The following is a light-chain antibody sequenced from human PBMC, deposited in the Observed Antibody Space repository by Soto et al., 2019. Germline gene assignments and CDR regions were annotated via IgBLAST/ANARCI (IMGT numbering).Light chain of an antibody. Sequence: EIVVTQSPGTLSLSLGERATLSCRASQSVGSSYLAWYQQKAGQAPRLLIYGTSKRASGLPDRFSGSGSGTDFSLTIGRVEPEDFAVYYCQHHGSTAPDSFGEGTKVEIK. J-gene: IGKJ2*01. CDR3: QHHGSTAPDS. V-gene: IGKV3-20*01. CDR1: QSVGSSY. CDR2: GTS.